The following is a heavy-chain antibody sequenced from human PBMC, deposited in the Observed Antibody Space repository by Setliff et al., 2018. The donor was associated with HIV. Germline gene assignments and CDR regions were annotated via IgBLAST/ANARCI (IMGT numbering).Heavy chain of an antibody. Sequence: QPGGSLRLSCAASGITFINAAMAWVRQAPGKGPEWISFIYSGSSSAVFADSVKGRFTISRDNSRNTLFLQMNSLRAEDTAVYYCAKEPSSCSAPRPSLCGYFDSWGQGTQVTVSS. V-gene: IGHV3-23*03. CDR3: AKEPSSCSAPRPSLCGYFDS. CDR1: GITFINAA. CDR2: IYSGSSSA. J-gene: IGHJ4*01. D-gene: IGHD2-21*01.